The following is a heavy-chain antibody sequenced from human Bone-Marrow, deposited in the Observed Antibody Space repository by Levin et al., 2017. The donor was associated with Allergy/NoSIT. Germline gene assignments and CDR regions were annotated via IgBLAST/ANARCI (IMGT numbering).Heavy chain of an antibody. Sequence: SQTPSLTCTVSGGSISSAGYHWTWIRQSPGTGLEWIGYISYRGTTYYNPSLKTRITMSLDTSEQRFSLNLNSVTAADTAIYYCARLDGYYFDYWGQGTLVTVSS. J-gene: IGHJ4*02. CDR2: ISYRGTT. CDR3: ARLDGYYFDY. V-gene: IGHV4-31*03. D-gene: IGHD3-9*01. CDR1: GGSISSAGYH.